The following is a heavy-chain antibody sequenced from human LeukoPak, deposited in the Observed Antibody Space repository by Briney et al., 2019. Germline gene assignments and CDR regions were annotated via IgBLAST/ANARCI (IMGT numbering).Heavy chain of an antibody. Sequence: AGGSLRLSCAASGFTFSSYEMNWVRQAPRKGLEWVSYISSSGSTIYYADSVKGRFTISRDNAKNSLYLQMNSLRAEDTAVYYCASLHYYGSGSFVYWGQGTLVTVSS. V-gene: IGHV3-48*03. CDR3: ASLHYYGSGSFVY. CDR1: GFTFSSYE. CDR2: ISSSGSTI. J-gene: IGHJ4*02. D-gene: IGHD3-10*01.